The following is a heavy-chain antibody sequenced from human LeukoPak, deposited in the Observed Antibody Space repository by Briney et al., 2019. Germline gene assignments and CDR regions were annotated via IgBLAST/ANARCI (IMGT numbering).Heavy chain of an antibody. V-gene: IGHV4-59*08. Sequence: KPSETLSLTCTVSGGSISSYYWSWIRLPPGKGLEWIGYIYYSGSTNYNPSLNSRVTISVDTSKNQFSLKLSSVTAADTAVYYCARLGDGYNYVDYWGQGTLVTVSS. CDR2: IYYSGST. CDR1: GGSISSYY. CDR3: ARLGDGYNYVDY. J-gene: IGHJ4*02. D-gene: IGHD5-24*01.